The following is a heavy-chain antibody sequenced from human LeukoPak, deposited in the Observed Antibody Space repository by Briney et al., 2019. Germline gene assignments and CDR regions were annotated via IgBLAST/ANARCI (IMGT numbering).Heavy chain of an antibody. CDR1: GYAINIDYS. V-gene: IGHV4-38-2*01. CDR3: APLADSPPIGY. J-gene: IGHJ4*02. CDR2: ISPNGIT. Sequence: SETLSLTCFVSGYAINIDYSWGWIRQSPGKGLEWIGVISPNGITYYNPSLRGRVTISEDTSKNQFSLKLRSVTAADTAVYYCAPLADSPPIGYWGQGTLVTVSS. D-gene: IGHD3-3*02.